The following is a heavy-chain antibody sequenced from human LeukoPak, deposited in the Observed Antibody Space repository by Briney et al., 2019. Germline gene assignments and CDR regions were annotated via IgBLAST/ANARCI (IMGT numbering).Heavy chain of an antibody. Sequence: SETLSLTCTVSGGSISNYYWSWIRQPPGKGLEWIGYIYYSGSTDYNPSLKSRVTISVDTSKNQFSLKLNSVAAAHTAVYYCARSAGNTAMGNHDFWGQGTLVTVSS. CDR1: GGSISNYY. D-gene: IGHD5-18*01. V-gene: IGHV4-59*01. CDR3: ARSAGNTAMGNHDF. CDR2: IYYSGST. J-gene: IGHJ4*02.